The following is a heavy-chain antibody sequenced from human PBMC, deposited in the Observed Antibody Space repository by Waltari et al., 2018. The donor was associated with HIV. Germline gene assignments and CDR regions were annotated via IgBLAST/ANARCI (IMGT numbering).Heavy chain of an antibody. J-gene: IGHJ4*02. D-gene: IGHD6-19*01. V-gene: IGHV3-23*01. CDR2: ITGPGEGG. CDR1: AFTFSSCA. CDR3: AKRMYGWYYSDY. Sequence: EVLLLESGGGLVQPGGSLRLSCAASAFTFSSCAMTWDRQATGKGVEWVSSITGPGEGGFDADSVKGRVTISRDNSKNIMYLQMNTLRADDTAVYYCAKRMYGWYYSDYWGQGALVTVSS.